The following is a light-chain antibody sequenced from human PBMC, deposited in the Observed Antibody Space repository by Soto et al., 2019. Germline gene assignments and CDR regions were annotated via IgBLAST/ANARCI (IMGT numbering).Light chain of an antibody. Sequence: DIQLTQSPSFLSASVGDRVTITCRASQGISSYLAWYQQKPGKAPKLLIYAASTLQSGVQSRFSGSGSGTEFTLTISSLQPEDFATYYCQQLNSYPLMYTFGQGTKLEIK. J-gene: IGKJ2*01. CDR1: QGISSY. CDR2: AAS. CDR3: QQLNSYPLMYT. V-gene: IGKV1-9*01.